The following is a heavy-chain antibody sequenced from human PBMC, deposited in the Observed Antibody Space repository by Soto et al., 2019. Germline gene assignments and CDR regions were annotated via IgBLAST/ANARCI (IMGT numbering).Heavy chain of an antibody. Sequence: ASVKVSCKASGYTFTSYGISWVRQAPGQGLEWMGWISVYNGNTDYAQKFQGRVTMTTDTSTSTAYMELRSLRSDDTAVYYCATSYDSGFDPWGQGTLVTVSS. CDR2: ISVYNGNT. V-gene: IGHV1-18*04. CDR3: ATSYDSGFDP. D-gene: IGHD5-12*01. CDR1: GYTFTSYG. J-gene: IGHJ5*02.